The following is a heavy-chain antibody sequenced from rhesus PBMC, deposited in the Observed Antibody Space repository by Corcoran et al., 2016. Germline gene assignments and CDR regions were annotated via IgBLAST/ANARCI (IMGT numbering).Heavy chain of an antibody. D-gene: IGHD3-16*01. J-gene: IGHJ4*01. Sequence: VPLQESGPGLVTPSETLSLTCAVSGYSIRSGYGCSWLLQPPGKGLEWIGYIGGRSGSTNYNPSLKSRVTISKDTSKNQFSLKLSAVTAADTAVYYCARAAYYSGSYYYTFDYWGQGVLVTASS. CDR1: GYSIRSGYG. CDR3: ARAAYYSGSYYYTFDY. CDR2: IGGRSGST. V-gene: IGHV4-127*01.